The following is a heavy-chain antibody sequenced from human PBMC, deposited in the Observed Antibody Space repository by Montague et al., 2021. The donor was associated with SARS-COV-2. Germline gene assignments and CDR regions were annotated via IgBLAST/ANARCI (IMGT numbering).Heavy chain of an antibody. V-gene: IGHV4-59*01. CDR2: IYHSGST. J-gene: IGHJ3*02. CDR3: ARGSGWMGNAFDI. CDR1: GGPISSYY. Sequence: SETLSLTCTVSGGPISSYYWSWIRQPPGKGLEWIGYIYHSGSTNYNPSLKSRVTISVDTSKSQFSLKLSSVTAADTAVYYCARGSGWMGNAFDIWGQGAMVTVSS. D-gene: IGHD6-19*01.